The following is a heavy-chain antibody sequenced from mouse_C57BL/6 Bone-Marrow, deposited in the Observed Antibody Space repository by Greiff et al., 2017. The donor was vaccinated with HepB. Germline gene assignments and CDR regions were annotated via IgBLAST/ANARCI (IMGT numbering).Heavy chain of an antibody. CDR1: GYTFTSYD. D-gene: IGHD1-1*01. V-gene: IGHV1-85*01. CDR2: IYPRDGST. J-gene: IGHJ2*01. CDR3: ARKGTTVVAHFDY. Sequence: QVQLQQSGPELVKPGASVKLSCKASGYTFTSYDINWVKQRPGQGLEWIGWIYPRDGSTKYNEKFKGKATLTVDTSSSTAYMELHSLTSEDSAVYFGARKGTTVVAHFDYWGQGTTLTVSS.